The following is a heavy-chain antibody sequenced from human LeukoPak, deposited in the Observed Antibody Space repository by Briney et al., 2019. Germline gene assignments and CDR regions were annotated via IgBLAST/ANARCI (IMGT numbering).Heavy chain of an antibody. J-gene: IGHJ4*02. V-gene: IGHV3-48*01. CDR1: GFTFSSDS. CDR3: ARTTTDIVVVPAATLFDY. D-gene: IGHD2-2*01. Sequence: GSLRLSCAASGFTFSSDSMNWVRQAPGKGLEWVSYISSSSSTIYYADSVKGRFTISRDNAKNSLYLQMNSLRAEDTAVYYCARTTTDIVVVPAATLFDYWGQGTLVTVSS. CDR2: ISSSSSTI.